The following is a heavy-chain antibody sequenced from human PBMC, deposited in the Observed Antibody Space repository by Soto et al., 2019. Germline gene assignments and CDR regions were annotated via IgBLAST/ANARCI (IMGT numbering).Heavy chain of an antibody. CDR2: IYSGGGT. Sequence: EVQMVESGGGLVQLGGPRGLPCAASGLTVSNTYMTWFRQAPGRGLEWVSVIYSGGGTYYADSVKGRFTISRDNSQNTLYLQMNTLRAEDTAVYYCARGGGDYAADYWGQGTLVTVSS. V-gene: IGHV3-66*01. J-gene: IGHJ4*02. CDR1: GLTVSNTY. CDR3: ARGGGDYAADY. D-gene: IGHD4-17*01.